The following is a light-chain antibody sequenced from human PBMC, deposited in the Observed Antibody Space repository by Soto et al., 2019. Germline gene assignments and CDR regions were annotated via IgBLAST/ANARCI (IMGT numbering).Light chain of an antibody. CDR3: QQYGSSPIT. CDR2: GAS. J-gene: IGKJ5*01. CDR1: QSVYGTY. V-gene: IGKV3-20*01. Sequence: IVLAQSPATLSLSPGERASLSFRCSQSVYGTYLAWYQQRPGQAPRLLIYGASSRATGIPDRFSGSGSGTDFTLTISRLEPEDFAVYYCQQYGSSPITFGQGTRLEIK.